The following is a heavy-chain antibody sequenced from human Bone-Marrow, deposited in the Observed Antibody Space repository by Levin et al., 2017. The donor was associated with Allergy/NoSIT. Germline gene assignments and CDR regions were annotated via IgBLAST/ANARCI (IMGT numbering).Heavy chain of an antibody. CDR3: AREGYSGYDNAFDI. CDR2: INHSGST. CDR1: GGSFSGYY. V-gene: IGHV4-34*01. D-gene: IGHD5-12*01. J-gene: IGHJ3*02. Sequence: ASETLSLTCAVYGGSFSGYYWSWIRQPPGKGLEWIGEINHSGSTNYNPSLKSRVTISVDTSKNQFSLKLSSVTAADTAVYYCAREGYSGYDNAFDIWGQGTMVTVSS.